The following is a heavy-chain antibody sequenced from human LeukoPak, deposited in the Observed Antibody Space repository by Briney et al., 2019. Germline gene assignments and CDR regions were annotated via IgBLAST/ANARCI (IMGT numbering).Heavy chain of an antibody. CDR1: GYTFTIYG. V-gene: IGHV1-18*01. CDR2: ISAYNGNT. CDR3: ARAISYDY. J-gene: IGHJ4*02. Sequence: ASVTVSFKSSGYTFTIYGISWVRQAPGQGLEWMGWISAYNGNTNYAQKLQGRVTITTDTSTSTAYMELRSLRSDDTAVYYCARAISYDYWGQGTLVTVSS. D-gene: IGHD5-12*01.